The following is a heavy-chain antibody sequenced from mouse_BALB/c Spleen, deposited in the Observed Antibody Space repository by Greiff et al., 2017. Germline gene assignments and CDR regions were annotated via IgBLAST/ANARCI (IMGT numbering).Heavy chain of an antibody. D-gene: IGHD2-14*01. J-gene: IGHJ4*01. Sequence: VQLQQSGPGLVKPSQSLSLTCTVTGYSITSDYAWNWIRQFPGNKLEWMGYISYSGSTSYNPSLKSRISITRDTSKNQFFLQLNSVTTEDTATYYCARGTGTDAMDYWGQGTSVTVSS. CDR3: ARGTGTDAMDY. CDR1: GYSITSDYA. CDR2: ISYSGST. V-gene: IGHV3-2*02.